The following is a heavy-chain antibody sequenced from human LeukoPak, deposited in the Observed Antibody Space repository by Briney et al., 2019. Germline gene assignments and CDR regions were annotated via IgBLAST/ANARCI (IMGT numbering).Heavy chain of an antibody. D-gene: IGHD6-13*01. CDR1: GYTFTSYG. V-gene: IGHV1-18*01. Sequence: ASVKVSCKASGYTFTSYGISWVRQAPGQGLEWMGWISAYNGNTNYAQKLQGRVTMTTDTSTSTAYMELRSLRSDDTAAYYCARDPVPGIAAAGANYFDYWGQGTLVTVSS. J-gene: IGHJ4*02. CDR2: ISAYNGNT. CDR3: ARDPVPGIAAAGANYFDY.